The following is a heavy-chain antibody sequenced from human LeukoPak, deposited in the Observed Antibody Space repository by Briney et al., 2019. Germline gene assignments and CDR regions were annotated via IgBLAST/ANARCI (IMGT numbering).Heavy chain of an antibody. CDR1: GYTFTGYY. V-gene: IGHV1-2*02. Sequence: GASVKVSCKASGYTFTGYYMHWVRQAPGQGLEWMGWINPNSGGTNYAQKFQGRVTMTRDTSISTAYMELSRLRSDDTAVYYCARGNDFRSGYWGYYYYYYMDVWGKGTTVTVSS. CDR2: INPNSGGT. CDR3: ARGNDFRSGYWGYYYYYYMDV. J-gene: IGHJ6*03. D-gene: IGHD3-3*01.